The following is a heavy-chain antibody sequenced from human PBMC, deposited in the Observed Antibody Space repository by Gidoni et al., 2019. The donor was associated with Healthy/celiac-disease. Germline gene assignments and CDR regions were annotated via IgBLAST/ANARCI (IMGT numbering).Heavy chain of an antibody. D-gene: IGHD6-19*01. CDR3: VKNLFSMAVAGPFHY. Sequence: EVQLVESGGGLVQPGGSLRLSCSASGFTFSSYAMHWVRQAPGKGLEYVSAISRNGGSTYYADSVKGRFTISRDNSKNTLYLQMSSLRAEDTAVYYCVKNLFSMAVAGPFHYWGQGTLVTVSS. V-gene: IGHV3-64D*06. CDR2: ISRNGGST. J-gene: IGHJ4*02. CDR1: GFTFSSYA.